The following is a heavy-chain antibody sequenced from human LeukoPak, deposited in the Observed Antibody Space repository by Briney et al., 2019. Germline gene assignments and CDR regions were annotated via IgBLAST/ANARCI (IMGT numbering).Heavy chain of an antibody. V-gene: IGHV3-48*01. CDR3: ARDKVAAAGFSSFDY. D-gene: IGHD6-13*01. Sequence: GGSGRLSCAASGFTFSSYSMNWIRQAPGKGLEWVSYISSSSSTIYYADSVKGRFTISRDNAKNSLYLQMNSLRAEDTAVYYCARDKVAAAGFSSFDYWGQGTLVTVSS. CDR2: ISSSSSTI. CDR1: GFTFSSYS. J-gene: IGHJ4*02.